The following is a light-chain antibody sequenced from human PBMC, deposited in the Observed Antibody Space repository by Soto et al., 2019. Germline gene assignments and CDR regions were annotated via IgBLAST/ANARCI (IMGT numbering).Light chain of an antibody. CDR1: SSNIGAGYD. CDR3: QSYDSCLSGL. J-gene: IGLJ2*01. CDR2: GNS. Sequence: QSVLTQPPSVSGAPGQRVTISCTGSSSNIGAGYDVRWYQQLPGTAPKLLIYGNSNRPSGVRDRFSGSKSGTSASLATTGLQAEDEADYYCQSYDSCLSGLFGGGTKLTVL. V-gene: IGLV1-40*01.